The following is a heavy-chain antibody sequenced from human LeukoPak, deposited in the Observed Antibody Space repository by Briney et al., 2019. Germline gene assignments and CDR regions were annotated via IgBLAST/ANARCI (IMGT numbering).Heavy chain of an antibody. D-gene: IGHD4-23*01. CDR2: INHSGST. J-gene: IGHJ4*02. CDR3: ARRGGGYGGNYYFDY. Sequence: PSETLSLTCAVYGGSFSGYYWSWIRQPPGKGLEWIGEINHSGSTNYNPSLKSRVTISVDTSKNQFSLKLSSVTAADTAVYYCARRGGGYGGNYYFDYWGQGTLVTVSS. CDR1: GGSFSGYY. V-gene: IGHV4-34*01.